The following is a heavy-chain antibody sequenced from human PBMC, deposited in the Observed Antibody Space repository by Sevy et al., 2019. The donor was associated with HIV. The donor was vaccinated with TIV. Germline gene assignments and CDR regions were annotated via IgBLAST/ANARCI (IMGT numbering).Heavy chain of an antibody. CDR1: GFTFSKYD. CDR2: IGYAGDI. CDR3: ARGGPEGYYYYDLDV. Sequence: GESLKISCAASGFTFSKYDMHWVRQVSGKSLEWVSGIGYAGDIYYLDSVKGRFTISRENAKNSLYLEMNSLRAGDTALYYSARGGPEGYYYYDLDVWGQGTTVTVSS. V-gene: IGHV3-13*01. D-gene: IGHD5-12*01. J-gene: IGHJ6*02.